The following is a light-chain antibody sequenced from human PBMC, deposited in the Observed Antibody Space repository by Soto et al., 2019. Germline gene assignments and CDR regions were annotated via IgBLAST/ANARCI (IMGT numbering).Light chain of an antibody. V-gene: IGKV1-5*01. J-gene: IGKJ1*01. CDR1: QSLSGW. CDR2: DAS. CDR3: QQYNSYPWT. Sequence: DIQMTQSPATLSASVGDRVTITCRASQSLSGWLAWYQQKPGKAPKLLIYDASSLESGVPSRFSGSGSGTEFALTISSLQPDDFATYYCQQYNSYPWTFGQGTKVAIK.